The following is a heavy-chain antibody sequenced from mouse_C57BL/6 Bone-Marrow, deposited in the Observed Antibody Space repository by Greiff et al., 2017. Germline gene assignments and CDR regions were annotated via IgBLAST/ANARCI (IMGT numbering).Heavy chain of an antibody. CDR3: TRWYYYGSSYPFDY. D-gene: IGHD1-1*01. V-gene: IGHV1-5*01. CDR1: GYTFTSYW. J-gene: IGHJ2*01. Sequence: EVQLQQSGTVLARPGASVKMSCKTSGYTFTSYWMHWVKQRPGQGLEWIGALYPGNSDTSYNQKFKGKAKLTAVTSASTAYMELSSLTNEDSAVYYCTRWYYYGSSYPFDYWGQGTTLTVSS. CDR2: LYPGNSDT.